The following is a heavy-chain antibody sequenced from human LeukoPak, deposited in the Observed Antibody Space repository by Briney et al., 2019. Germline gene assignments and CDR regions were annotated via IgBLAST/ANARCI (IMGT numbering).Heavy chain of an antibody. V-gene: IGHV1-8*01. CDR2: MNPNSGNT. J-gene: IGHJ3*02. D-gene: IGHD3-10*01. Sequence: ASVKVSCKASGYTFTSYGINWVRQATGQGLEWMGWMNPNSGNTGYAQKFQGRVTMTRNTSISTAYMELSSLRSEDTAVYYCTHGSGSYYRAAFGIWGQGTMVTVSS. CDR3: THGSGSYYRAAFGI. CDR1: GYTFTSYG.